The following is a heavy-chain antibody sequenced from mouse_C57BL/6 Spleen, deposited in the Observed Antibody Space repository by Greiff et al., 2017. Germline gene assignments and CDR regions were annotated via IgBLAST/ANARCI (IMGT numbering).Heavy chain of an antibody. Sequence: QVQLQQPGAELVRPGSSVKLSCKASGYTFTSYWMDWVKQRPGQGLEWIGNIYPSDSETHYNQKFKDKATLTVDKSSSTAYMQLSSLTSEDSAVYYCAREVYHLRYFDVWGTGTTVTVSS. V-gene: IGHV1-61*01. CDR3: AREVYHLRYFDV. J-gene: IGHJ1*03. CDR2: IYPSDSET. D-gene: IGHD5-1*01. CDR1: GYTFTSYW.